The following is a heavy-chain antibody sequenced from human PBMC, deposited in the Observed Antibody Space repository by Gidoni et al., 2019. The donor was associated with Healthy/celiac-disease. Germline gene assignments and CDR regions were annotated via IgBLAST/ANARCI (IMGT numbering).Heavy chain of an antibody. CDR1: VFTFTSPA. CDR3: AAARGAFGGVSHYGMDV. J-gene: IGHJ6*02. Sequence: QMQLVPSGPEVKKPGTSVKVSCKASVFTFTSPAMPWVRQARGQRLEWIGWIVVGSGNTNYAQKFQERVTITRDMSTSTAYMELSSLRSEDTAVYYCAAARGAFGGVSHYGMDVWGQGTTVTVSS. CDR2: IVVGSGNT. D-gene: IGHD3-16*01. V-gene: IGHV1-58*02.